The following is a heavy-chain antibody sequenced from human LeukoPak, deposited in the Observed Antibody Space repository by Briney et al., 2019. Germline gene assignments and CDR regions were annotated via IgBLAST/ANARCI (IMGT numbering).Heavy chain of an antibody. Sequence: GGSLRLSCAGSGFTFSSYAMSWVRQAPGKGLEWVSAISDSGEYTYYADSVKGRFTISRDNSKNTLYLHVNSLRAEDTAVYYCAKDTSIGKYCTSGVCSPFDYWGQGTLVSVSS. CDR3: AKDTSIGKYCTSGVCSPFDY. CDR1: GFTFSSYA. D-gene: IGHD2-8*01. CDR2: ISDSGEYT. J-gene: IGHJ4*02. V-gene: IGHV3-23*01.